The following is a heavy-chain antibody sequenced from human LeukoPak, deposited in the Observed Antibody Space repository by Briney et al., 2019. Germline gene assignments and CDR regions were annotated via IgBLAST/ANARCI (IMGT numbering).Heavy chain of an antibody. J-gene: IGHJ4*02. CDR3: AKDRRNWGSRVDY. V-gene: IGHV3-23*01. CDR2: ISGSGGST. D-gene: IGHD7-27*01. CDR1: GFTFSTYA. Sequence: TGGSLRLSCAASGFTFSTYAMSWVRQAPGKGLEWVSAISGSGGSTYYADSVKGRFTTSRDNSKNTLYLQINSLRAEDTAMYYCAKDRRNWGSRVDYWGQGTLVTVSS.